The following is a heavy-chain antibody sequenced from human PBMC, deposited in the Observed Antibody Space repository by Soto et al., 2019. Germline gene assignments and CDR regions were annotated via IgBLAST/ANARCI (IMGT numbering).Heavy chain of an antibody. CDR3: ARQKVYGSGISDDMDV. Sequence: EVQLVESGGGLVQPGGSLRLSCAASGFSFFSYWMHWVRRAPGKGLVWVSRINNDGSSTAYADSVKGRFTISRDNAKNTVYLQINSLRGEDTAVYYCARQKVYGSGISDDMDVWGQGTTVT. V-gene: IGHV3-74*01. J-gene: IGHJ6*02. CDR2: INNDGSST. D-gene: IGHD3-10*01. CDR1: GFSFFSYW.